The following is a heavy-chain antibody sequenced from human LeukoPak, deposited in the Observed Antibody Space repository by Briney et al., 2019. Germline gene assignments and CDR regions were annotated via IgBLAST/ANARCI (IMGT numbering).Heavy chain of an antibody. Sequence: GGSLRLSCAASGFSVSSNYMSWVRQAPGKGLEWVSVIYSGGSTYYADSVKGRFTISRDNSKNTLYPQMNSLRAEDTAVYYCARVRDGYNTLDYWGQGTLVTVSS. CDR3: ARVRDGYNTLDY. V-gene: IGHV3-53*01. D-gene: IGHD5-24*01. CDR1: GFSVSSNY. J-gene: IGHJ4*02. CDR2: IYSGGST.